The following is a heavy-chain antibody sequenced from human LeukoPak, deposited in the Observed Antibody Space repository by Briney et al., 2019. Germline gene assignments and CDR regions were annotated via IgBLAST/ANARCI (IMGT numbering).Heavy chain of an antibody. J-gene: IGHJ3*02. CDR1: GFTFSSYA. V-gene: IGHV3-23*01. CDR3: ARDDHWGYAFDI. CDR2: FSGSGGST. D-gene: IGHD3-16*01. Sequence: PGGSLRLSCAASGFTFSSYAMSWVRQAPGKGLECISGFSGSGGSTYYADSVKGRFTISRDNSKNTLYLQMNSLRAEDTAVYYCARDDHWGYAFDIWGQGTMVTVSS.